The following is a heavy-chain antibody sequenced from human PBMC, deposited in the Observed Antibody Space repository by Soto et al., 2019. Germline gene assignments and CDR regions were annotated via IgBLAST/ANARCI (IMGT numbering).Heavy chain of an antibody. CDR3: ARQHEYFYVSRGYSQIFDY. D-gene: IGHD3-22*01. V-gene: IGHV2-70*01. J-gene: IGHJ4*02. CDR1: GFSLSTSGMC. CDR2: IDWDDDK. Sequence: ESGPTLVNPTQTLTLTCTFSGFSLSTSGMCVSWIRQPPGKALEWLALIDWDDDKYYSTSLKTRLTISKDTSKNQVVLTMTNMDPVDTATYYCARQHEYFYVSRGYSQIFDYRGPGTLVTGFS.